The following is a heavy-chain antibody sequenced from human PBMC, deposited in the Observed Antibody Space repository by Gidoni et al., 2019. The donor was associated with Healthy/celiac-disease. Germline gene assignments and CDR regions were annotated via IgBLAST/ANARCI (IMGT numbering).Heavy chain of an antibody. D-gene: IGHD2-2*02. V-gene: IGHV1-69*01. CDR3: ARDYCSSTSCYNNYYYYGMDV. CDR1: GGTFSSYA. Sequence: QVQLVQSGAEVKKPGSSVTVSCKASGGTFSSYAIRWVRQAPGQGLEWMGGIIPIFGTANYAQKFQGRVTITADESTSTAYMELSSLRSEDTAVYYCARDYCSSTSCYNNYYYYGMDVWGQGTTVTVSS. J-gene: IGHJ6*02. CDR2: IIPIFGTA.